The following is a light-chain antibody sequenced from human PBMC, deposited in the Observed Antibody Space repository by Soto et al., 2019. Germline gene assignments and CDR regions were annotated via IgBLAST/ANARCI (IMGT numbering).Light chain of an antibody. Sequence: QSALTQPASMSGSPGQSIAISCTGTSSDVGGYNYVSWYQQHPGKAPKLLIYEVTIRHSGVSDRFSGSKSGNTASLTISGLQAEDEADYYCSSLSASGARLFGGGTNLTVL. CDR1: SSDVGGYNY. J-gene: IGLJ2*01. CDR2: EVT. CDR3: SSLSASGARL. V-gene: IGLV2-14*01.